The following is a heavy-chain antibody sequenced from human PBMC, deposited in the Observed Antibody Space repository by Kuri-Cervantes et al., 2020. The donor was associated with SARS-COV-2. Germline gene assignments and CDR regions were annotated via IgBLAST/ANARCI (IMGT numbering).Heavy chain of an antibody. D-gene: IGHD6-19*01. J-gene: IGHJ4*02. Sequence: GGSLRLSCAASGFTFSSYAMHWVRQAPGKGLEYVSAISSNGGSTYYANSVKGRFTISRDNSKNTLYLQMNSLRAEDTAVYYCARSIIAVAGFGGRDYWGQGTLVTVSS. CDR1: GFTFSSYA. V-gene: IGHV3-64*01. CDR3: ARSIIAVAGFGGRDY. CDR2: ISSNGGST.